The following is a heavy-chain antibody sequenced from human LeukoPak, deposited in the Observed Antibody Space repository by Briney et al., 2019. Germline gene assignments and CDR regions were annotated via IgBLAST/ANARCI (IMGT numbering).Heavy chain of an antibody. CDR1: GYTFTGYF. Sequence: ASVKVSCKASGYTFTGYFMHWVRQAPGQGLEWMGWINPNSGGTNYAQKFQDRVTMTRDTSISTAYMELSRLRSDDTAVYYCARGGLQTWYYYMDVWGKGNTVTVSS. V-gene: IGHV1-2*02. J-gene: IGHJ6*03. CDR2: INPNSGGT. CDR3: ARGGLQTWYYYMDV.